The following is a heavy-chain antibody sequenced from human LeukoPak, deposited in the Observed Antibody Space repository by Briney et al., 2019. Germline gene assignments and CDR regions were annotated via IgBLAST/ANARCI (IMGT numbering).Heavy chain of an antibody. CDR1: GFTFDDYA. D-gene: IGHD6-13*01. CDR2: ISWNSGSI. J-gene: IGHJ4*02. CDR3: AKDMVRIAAAGLFDY. V-gene: IGHV3-9*01. Sequence: GGSLRLSCAASGFTFDDYAMHWVRQAPGKGLEWVSGISWNSGSIGYADSVKGRFTISRDNAKNTLYLQMNSLRAEDTAVYYCAKDMVRIAAAGLFDYWGQGTLVTVSS.